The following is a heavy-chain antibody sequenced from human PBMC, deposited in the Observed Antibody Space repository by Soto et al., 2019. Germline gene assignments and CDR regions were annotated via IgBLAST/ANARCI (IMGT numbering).Heavy chain of an antibody. D-gene: IGHD6-25*01. CDR1: GGSISSGDYY. CDR2: IYYSGST. CDR3: ARESLGSALGTDY. Sequence: QVQLQESGPGLVKPSQTLSLTCTVSGGSISSGDYYWSWIRQPPGKGLEWIGYIYYSGSTYYNPSLKSRGTISVDTSKNQFSLKLSSVTAADTAVYYCARESLGSALGTDYWGQGTLVTVSS. V-gene: IGHV4-30-4*01. J-gene: IGHJ4*02.